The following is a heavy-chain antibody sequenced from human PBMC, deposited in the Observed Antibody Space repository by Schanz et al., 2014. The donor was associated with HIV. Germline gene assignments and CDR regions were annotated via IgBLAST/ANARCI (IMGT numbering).Heavy chain of an antibody. Sequence: QVQLVESGGGVVQPGRSLRLSCAVSGFTFSHYAMHWVRQAPGKGLEWVAVISYDGINKYYADSVKGRFTISRDNSKNTLYLQMNSLRAEDTAVYYCARRDYGDYYYYYGMDVWGQGTTVTVSS. D-gene: IGHD4-17*01. CDR3: ARRDYGDYYYYYGMDV. V-gene: IGHV3-30-3*01. CDR1: GFTFSHYA. J-gene: IGHJ6*02. CDR2: ISYDGINK.